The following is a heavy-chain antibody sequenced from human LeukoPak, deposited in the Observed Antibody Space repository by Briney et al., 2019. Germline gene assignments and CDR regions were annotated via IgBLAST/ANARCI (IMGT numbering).Heavy chain of an antibody. V-gene: IGHV4-31*03. CDR3: ARGYYDSSGYWPNAFDI. CDR2: IYYSGST. CDR1: GGSISSGGYY. D-gene: IGHD3-22*01. Sequence: SETLSLTFTVSGGSISSGGYYWSWIRQHPGTGLEWIGYIYYSGSTYYNPSLKSRVTISVDTSKNQFSLKLSSVTAADTAVYYCARGYYDSSGYWPNAFDIWGQGTMVTVSS. J-gene: IGHJ3*02.